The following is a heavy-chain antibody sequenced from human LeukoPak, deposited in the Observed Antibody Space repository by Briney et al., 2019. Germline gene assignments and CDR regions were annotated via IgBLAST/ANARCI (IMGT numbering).Heavy chain of an antibody. J-gene: IGHJ4*02. CDR2: ISSSSSYI. D-gene: IGHD6-13*01. Sequence: GGSLRLSCAASAFTFSSYSMNWVRQAPGKGLEWVSSISSSSSYIYYADSVKGRFTISRDNAKNSLYLQMNSLRAEDTAVYYCARDRKGIAAAGPFDYWGQGTLITVSS. CDR3: ARDRKGIAAAGPFDY. CDR1: AFTFSSYS. V-gene: IGHV3-21*01.